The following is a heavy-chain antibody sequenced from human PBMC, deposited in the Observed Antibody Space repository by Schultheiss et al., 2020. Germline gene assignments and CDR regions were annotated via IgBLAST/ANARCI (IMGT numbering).Heavy chain of an antibody. Sequence: SETLSLTCTVSGGSISSSSYYWGWIRQPPGKGLEWIGYIYYSGSTNYNPSLKSQVTMSVDTSKNQFSLKLSSVTAADTAVYYCARQVAAAGSPEYFQHWGKGTL. J-gene: IGHJ1*01. D-gene: IGHD6-13*01. V-gene: IGHV4-61*05. CDR1: GGSISSSSYY. CDR2: IYYSGST. CDR3: ARQVAAAGSPEYFQH.